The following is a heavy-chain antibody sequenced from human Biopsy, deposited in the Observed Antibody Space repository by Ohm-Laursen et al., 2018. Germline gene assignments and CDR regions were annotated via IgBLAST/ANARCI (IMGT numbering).Heavy chain of an antibody. CDR3: AKPRTGLVYYCEN. CDR1: GFKFDDYA. D-gene: IGHD1-14*01. Sequence: GSLRLSCAAAGFKFDDYAMHWVRQAPGKGLEWVSFINWDGGGAKYADSVKGRFTISRDNNKNSLYLQMDSLKTEDTALYYCAKPRTGLVYYCENWGQGTRVTVSS. V-gene: IGHV3-43*01. CDR2: INWDGGGA. J-gene: IGHJ4*02.